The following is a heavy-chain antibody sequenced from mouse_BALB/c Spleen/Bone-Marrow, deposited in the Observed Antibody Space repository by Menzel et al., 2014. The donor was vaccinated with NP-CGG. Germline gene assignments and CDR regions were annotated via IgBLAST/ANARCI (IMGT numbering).Heavy chain of an antibody. CDR1: GFTSSSFG. V-gene: IGHV5-17*02. Sequence: DVKLVESGGGLVQPGGSRKLSCAASGFTSSSFGMNWVRQAPEEGLEWVAYISSGSSTIYYADTVKGRFTISRDNPKKTRFLQMSSLKSEDTAMYYCASDGLRRSRGFDYWGQGTTITVSS. J-gene: IGHJ2*01. CDR3: ASDGLRRSRGFDY. D-gene: IGHD2-2*01. CDR2: ISSGSSTI.